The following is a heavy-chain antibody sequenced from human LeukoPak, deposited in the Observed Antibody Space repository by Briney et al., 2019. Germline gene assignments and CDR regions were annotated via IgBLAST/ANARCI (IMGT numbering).Heavy chain of an antibody. D-gene: IGHD2-2*01. Sequence: SQTLSLTCAISGDSVSSNSAAWNWIRQSPSRGLEWLGRTYYRSKWYNDYAVSVKSRITINPDTSKNQFSLQLNSVTPEDTAVYYCARDRYCSSTSCPYYYYYMDVWGKGTTVTVSS. CDR1: GDSVSSNSAA. V-gene: IGHV6-1*01. CDR3: ARDRYCSSTSCPYYYYYMDV. CDR2: TYYRSKWYN. J-gene: IGHJ6*03.